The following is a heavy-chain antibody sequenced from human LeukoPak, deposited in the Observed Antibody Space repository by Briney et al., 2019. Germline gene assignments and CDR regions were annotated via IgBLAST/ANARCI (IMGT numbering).Heavy chain of an antibody. J-gene: IGHJ6*04. Sequence: GASVKVSCKASGYTFTSYGISWVRQAPGQGLEWMGWISAYNGNTNYAQKLQGRVTMTTDTSTSTAYMELRSLRSYDTAVYYCASHDCSGGSCYSGMDVWGKGTTVTVSS. D-gene: IGHD2-15*01. CDR1: GYTFTSYG. V-gene: IGHV1-18*01. CDR2: ISAYNGNT. CDR3: ASHDCSGGSCYSGMDV.